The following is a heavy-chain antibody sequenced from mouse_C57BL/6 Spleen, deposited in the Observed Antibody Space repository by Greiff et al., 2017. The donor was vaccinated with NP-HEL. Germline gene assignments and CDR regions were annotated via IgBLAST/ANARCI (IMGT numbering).Heavy chain of an antibody. Sequence: DVHLVESGPELVKPGASVKIPCKASGYTFTDYNMDWVKQSHGKSLEWIGDINPNNGGTSYNQKFKGKATLTVDKSSSTAYMELRSLTSEDTAVYYCARSGDSSGSYYAMDYWGQGTSVTVSS. D-gene: IGHD3-2*02. CDR1: GYTFTDYN. J-gene: IGHJ4*01. CDR2: INPNNGGT. CDR3: ARSGDSSGSYYAMDY. V-gene: IGHV1-18*01.